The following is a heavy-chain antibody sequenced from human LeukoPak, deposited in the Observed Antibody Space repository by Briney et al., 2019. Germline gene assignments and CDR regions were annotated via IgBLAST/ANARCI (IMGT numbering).Heavy chain of an antibody. CDR1: GFTFDDYA. CDR3: AKDTGAWDV. Sequence: PGGSLRLSCAASGFTFDDYAMHWVRQAPGKGLEWVSGISWNSGSIGYADSVKGRFTISRDNAKNSLYLQMNSLRAEDTALYYCAKDTGAWDVWGKGTTVTVSS. D-gene: IGHD1-26*01. J-gene: IGHJ6*04. V-gene: IGHV3-9*01. CDR2: ISWNSGSI.